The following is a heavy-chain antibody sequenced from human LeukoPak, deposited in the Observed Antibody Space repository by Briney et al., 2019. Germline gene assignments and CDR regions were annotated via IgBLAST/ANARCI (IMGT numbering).Heavy chain of an antibody. D-gene: IGHD3-10*01. V-gene: IGHV3-33*01. CDR2: IWYDGSNK. CDR1: GFTFSSYG. J-gene: IGHJ4*02. Sequence: GALRLSCAASGFTFSSYGMHWVRQAPGKGLEWVAVIWYDGSNKYYADSVKGRFTISRDNSKSTLYLQMNSLRAEDTAVYYCARGWFGEPMGDYWGQGTLVTFSS. CDR3: ARGWFGEPMGDY.